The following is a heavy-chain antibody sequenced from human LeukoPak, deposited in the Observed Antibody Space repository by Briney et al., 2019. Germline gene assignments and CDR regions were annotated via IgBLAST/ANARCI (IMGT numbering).Heavy chain of an antibody. Sequence: RASVKVSCKASGYTFTGYYMHWVRQAPGQGLEWMGRINPNSGGTNYAQKFQGRVTMTRDTSISTAYMELSRLRSDDTAVYYCARRSIAAAVWDYWGQGTLVTVSS. D-gene: IGHD6-13*01. CDR1: GYTFTGYY. CDR3: ARRSIAAAVWDY. V-gene: IGHV1-2*06. J-gene: IGHJ4*02. CDR2: INPNSGGT.